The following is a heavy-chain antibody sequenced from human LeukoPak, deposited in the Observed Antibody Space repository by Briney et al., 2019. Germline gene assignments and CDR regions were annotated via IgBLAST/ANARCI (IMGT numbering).Heavy chain of an antibody. CDR3: ARVGGYGDYSDPFDY. CDR2: IYYSGST. CDR1: GGSISSYY. V-gene: IGHV4-59*08. D-gene: IGHD4-17*01. J-gene: IGHJ4*02. Sequence: TSETLSLTCTVSGGSISSYYWSWIRQPPGKGLEWIGYIYYSGSTNYNPSLKSRVTISVDTSKNQFSLKLSSVTAADTAVYYCARVGGYGDYSDPFDYWGQGTLVTVSS.